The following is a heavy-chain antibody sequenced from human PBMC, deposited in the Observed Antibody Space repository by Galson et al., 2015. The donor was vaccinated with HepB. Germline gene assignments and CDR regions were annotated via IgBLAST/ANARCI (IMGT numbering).Heavy chain of an antibody. CDR2: IYYSGST. D-gene: IGHD6-19*01. J-gene: IGHJ3*02. Sequence: ETLSLTCTVSGGSISSSSYYWGWIRQPPGKGLEWIGSIYYSGSTYYNPSLKSRVTIPVDTSKNQFSLKLSSVTAADTAVYYCARHEWRPGGWVAGRVNREYAFDIWGQGTMVTVSS. CDR1: GGSISSSSYY. CDR3: ARHEWRPGGWVAGRVNREYAFDI. V-gene: IGHV4-39*01.